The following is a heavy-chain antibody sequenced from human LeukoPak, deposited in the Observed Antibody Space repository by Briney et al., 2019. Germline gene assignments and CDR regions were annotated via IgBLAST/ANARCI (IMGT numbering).Heavy chain of an antibody. CDR3: AREWIRPAAIPDDAFDI. Sequence: GGPLRLSCAASGFTFSSYAMHWVRQAPGKGLEWVAVISYDGSNKYYADSVKGRFTISRDNSKNTLYLQMNSLRSDDTAVYYCAREWIRPAAIPDDAFDIWGQGTMVTVSS. D-gene: IGHD2-2*02. CDR2: ISYDGSNK. CDR1: GFTFSSYA. J-gene: IGHJ3*02. V-gene: IGHV3-30-3*01.